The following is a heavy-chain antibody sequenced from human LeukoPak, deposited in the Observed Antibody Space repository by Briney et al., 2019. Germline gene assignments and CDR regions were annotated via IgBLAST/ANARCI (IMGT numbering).Heavy chain of an antibody. D-gene: IGHD6-13*01. CDR3: ARSPSSNWEYYFNY. Sequence: SETLSLTCTVSGGSTSSSSYYWGWIRQPPGKGLEWIGSIFYSGSTYYNPSLKSRVTISVDTSKNQFSLKLSSVTAADTAVYYCARSPSSNWEYYFNYWGQGTLVTVSS. CDR1: GGSTSSSSYY. V-gene: IGHV4-39*01. J-gene: IGHJ4*02. CDR2: IFYSGST.